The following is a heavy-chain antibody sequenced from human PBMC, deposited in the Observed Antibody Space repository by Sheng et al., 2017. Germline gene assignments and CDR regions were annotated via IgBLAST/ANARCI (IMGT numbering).Heavy chain of an antibody. J-gene: IGHJ3*02. CDR1: GFTFSSYE. CDR3: ARVWVGATPHGAFDI. V-gene: IGHV3-48*03. CDR2: ISSSGSTI. D-gene: IGHD1-26*01. Sequence: EVQLVESGGGLVQPGGSLRLSCAASGFTFSSYEMNWVRQAPGKGLEWVSYISSSGSTIYYADSVKGRFTISRDNAKNSLYLQMNSLRAEDTAVYYCARVWVGATPHGAFDIWGRRDNGHRLF.